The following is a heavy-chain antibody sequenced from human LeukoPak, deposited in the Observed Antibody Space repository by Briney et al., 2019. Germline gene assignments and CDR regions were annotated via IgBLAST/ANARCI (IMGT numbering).Heavy chain of an antibody. CDR1: GGSLSSGSYY. CDR2: IYNSGKT. CDR3: ARLLRGGNSGYWFDP. Sequence: SETLSLTCTVYGGSLSSGSYYWGWIRQPPGKGLEWIGNIYNSGKTDYNPSLKSRVSISVDTSKNQFSLKLTSVTAADTAVFYCARLLRGGNSGYWFDPWGQGTLLTVSS. V-gene: IGHV4-39*01. D-gene: IGHD4-23*01. J-gene: IGHJ5*02.